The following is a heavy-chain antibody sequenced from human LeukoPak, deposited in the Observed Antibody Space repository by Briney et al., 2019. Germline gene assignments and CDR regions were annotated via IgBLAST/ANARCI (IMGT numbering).Heavy chain of an antibody. CDR2: INHSGST. V-gene: IGHV4-34*01. CDR1: GGSFSGYY. J-gene: IGHJ6*03. CDR3: ARSGRVGGVRYYYYMDV. D-gene: IGHD3-3*01. Sequence: PSETLSLTCAVYGGSFSGYYWSWIRQPPGKGLDWIGEINHSGSTNYNPSLKTRFTISVDTSKNQFSLKLSSVTAADTAVYYCARSGRVGGVRYYYYMDVWGKGTTVTVSS.